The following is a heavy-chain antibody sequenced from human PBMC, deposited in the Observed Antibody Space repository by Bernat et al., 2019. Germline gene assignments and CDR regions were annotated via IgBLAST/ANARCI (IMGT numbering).Heavy chain of an antibody. CDR1: GGSISSAAYY. V-gene: IGHV4-31*03. CDR3: AREYYYGSGSYSFYFDY. Sequence: QVQLQESGPGLVKPSQTLSLTCTVSGGSISSAAYYWSWIRQHPGKGLEWIGYIYYSGSTYYNPSLKSRVTISVDTSKNQFSLKLSSVTAADTAVYYCAREYYYGSGSYSFYFDYWGQGTLVTVSS. J-gene: IGHJ4*02. D-gene: IGHD3-10*01. CDR2: IYYSGST.